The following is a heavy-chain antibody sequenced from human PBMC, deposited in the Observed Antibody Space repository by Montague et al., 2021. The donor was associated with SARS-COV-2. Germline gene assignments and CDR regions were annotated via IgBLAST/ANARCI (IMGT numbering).Heavy chain of an antibody. J-gene: IGHJ6*02. D-gene: IGHD6-6*01. V-gene: IGHV3-33*06. CDR2: IWYDGSNK. CDR1: GFTFSSYG. Sequence: SLRLSCPASGFTFSSYGMHWVRQAPGKGLEWVAVIWYDGSNKYYADSVKGRFTISRDNSKNTLYLQMNSLRAEDTAVYYCAKEYSSSSTHYYGMDVWGQGTTVTVSS. CDR3: AKEYSSSSTHYYGMDV.